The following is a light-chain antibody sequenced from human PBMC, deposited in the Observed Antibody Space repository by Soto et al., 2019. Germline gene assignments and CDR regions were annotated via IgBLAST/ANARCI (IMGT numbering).Light chain of an antibody. CDR3: QSYDTGLRGMI. CDR1: SSNIGADYN. Sequence: QAVVTQPPSVSGAPGQRVTISCTGTSSNIGADYNVHWYRQLPGTAPKLLIYGNNHRPSGVPDRFSGSKSGPSASVAITGLQTEDEADYYCQSYDTGLRGMIFGGGTKLTVL. V-gene: IGLV1-40*01. J-gene: IGLJ2*01. CDR2: GNN.